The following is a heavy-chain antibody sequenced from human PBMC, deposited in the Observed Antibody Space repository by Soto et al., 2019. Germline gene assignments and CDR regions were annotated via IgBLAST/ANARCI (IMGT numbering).Heavy chain of an antibody. CDR2: IYYSGST. D-gene: IGHD6-13*01. CDR3: ARARIAAAGYFDY. V-gene: IGHV4-61*01. J-gene: IGHJ4*02. Sequence: QVQLQESGPGLVKPSETLSLTCTVSGGSVSSGSYYWSWIRQPPGKGLEWIGYIYYSGSTNYNPHLESRGTISVHTSKNQFSLKLSSVTDADTAVYYCARARIAAAGYFDYWGQGTLVTVSS. CDR1: GGSVSSGSYY.